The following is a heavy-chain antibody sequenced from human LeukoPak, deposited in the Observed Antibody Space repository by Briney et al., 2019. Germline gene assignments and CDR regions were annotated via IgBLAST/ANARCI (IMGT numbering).Heavy chain of an antibody. CDR1: GFTFSSHA. CDR2: ITGSGDST. J-gene: IGHJ4*02. D-gene: IGHD6-13*01. V-gene: IGHV3-23*01. CDR3: AKVRGSSWGPFDY. Sequence: QPGGSLRLSCAASGFTFSSHAMSWVRQAPGKGLEWVSVITGSGDSTNYADSEKGRFTISRDNSKNMLYLQMNSLRAEDTAIYYCAKVRGSSWGPFDYWGQGTLVTVSS.